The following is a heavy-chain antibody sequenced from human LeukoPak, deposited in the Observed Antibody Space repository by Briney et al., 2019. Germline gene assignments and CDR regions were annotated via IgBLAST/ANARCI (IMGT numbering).Heavy chain of an antibody. CDR3: AKVTSSGYVNDAFDI. CDR1: GYTFTGYY. Sequence: ASVKVSCKASGYTFTGYYMHWVRQAPGQGLEWMGWINPNSGGTNYAQKFQGRVTMTRDTSISTAYMGLSRLRSDDTAVYYCAKVTSSGYVNDAFDIWGQGTMVTVSS. J-gene: IGHJ3*02. V-gene: IGHV1-2*02. CDR2: INPNSGGT. D-gene: IGHD3-22*01.